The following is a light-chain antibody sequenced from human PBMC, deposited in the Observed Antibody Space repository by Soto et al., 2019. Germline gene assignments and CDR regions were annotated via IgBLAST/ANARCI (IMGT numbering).Light chain of an antibody. J-gene: IGLJ2*01. CDR2: EGS. V-gene: IGLV2-23*01. CDR1: SSDVGAYNL. CDR3: CSYAGSRTFV. Sequence: QSALTQPASVSGSPEQPITISCTGTSSDVGAYNLVSWYQQHPGKAPRLIIYEGSKRPSGISHRFSGSKSDNTASLTISGLRAEDEAHYHCCSYAGSRTFVFGGGTKVTVL.